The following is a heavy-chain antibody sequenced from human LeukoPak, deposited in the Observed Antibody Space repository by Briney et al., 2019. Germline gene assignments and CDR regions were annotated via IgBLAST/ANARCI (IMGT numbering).Heavy chain of an antibody. CDR2: INSNSGAT. Sequence: ASVKVSCKTSVYTFTANYMHWVRQAPGQGLEWVGWINSNSGATSYAQKSQGRVTMTRDTSISTAYMELSRLTPDDTAVYYCARGFGTSWYDYWGQGTLVTVSS. CDR3: ARGFGTSWYDY. CDR1: VYTFTANY. D-gene: IGHD6-13*01. J-gene: IGHJ4*02. V-gene: IGHV1-2*02.